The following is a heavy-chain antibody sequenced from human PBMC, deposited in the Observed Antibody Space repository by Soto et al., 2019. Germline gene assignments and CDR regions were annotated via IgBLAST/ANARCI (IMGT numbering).Heavy chain of an antibody. D-gene: IGHD5-18*01. V-gene: IGHV4-59*08. CDR2: IYYTGST. CDR1: GGSISSYY. Sequence: SETLSLTCAVYGGSISSYYWSWIRQPPGKGLEWIGYIYYTGSTNYNPSLKSRVTISVDTSKNQFSLKVSSVTAADTAVYYCARHRDSYGSGDFDYWGQGTLVTVSS. CDR3: ARHRDSYGSGDFDY. J-gene: IGHJ4*02.